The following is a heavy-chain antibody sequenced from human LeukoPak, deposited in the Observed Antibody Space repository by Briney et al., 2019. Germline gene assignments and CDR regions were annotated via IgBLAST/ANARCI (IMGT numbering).Heavy chain of an antibody. CDR1: GYTFTSYG. CDR2: INPNSGGT. D-gene: IGHD6-19*01. Sequence: ASVKVSCKASGYTFTSYGISWVRQAPGQGLEWMGWINPNSGGTNYAQKFQGRVTMTRDTSISTAYMELSRLRSDDTAVYYCARGDGSGWYPGWYYFDYWGQGTLVTVSS. CDR3: ARGDGSGWYPGWYYFDY. V-gene: IGHV1-2*02. J-gene: IGHJ4*02.